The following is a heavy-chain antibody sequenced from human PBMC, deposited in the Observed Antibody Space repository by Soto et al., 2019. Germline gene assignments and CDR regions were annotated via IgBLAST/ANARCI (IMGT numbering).Heavy chain of an antibody. Sequence: PGGSLRLSCAASGFTLTNYDMSWVRQAPGKGLEWVSGTSGSGGSTYYADSVKGRFTISRDNSKNTLYLQMNSLRAEDTAVYYCATGRELLWFGELSSHNNWFDPWGQGTLVTVSS. D-gene: IGHD3-10*01. V-gene: IGHV3-23*01. J-gene: IGHJ5*02. CDR1: GFTLTNYD. CDR3: ATGRELLWFGELSSHNNWFDP. CDR2: TSGSGGST.